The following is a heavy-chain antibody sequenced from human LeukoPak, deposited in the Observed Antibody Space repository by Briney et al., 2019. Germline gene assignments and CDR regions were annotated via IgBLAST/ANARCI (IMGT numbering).Heavy chain of an antibody. V-gene: IGHV3-23*01. Sequence: GGSLRLSCAASGFMFSSYAMSWVRQAPGKGLEWVSTISGSGFSTYYADSVKGRFTISRDNSKNTLYLQMNSLRAEDTAVYYCAKDLRYYDTLTGPWGQGTLVTVSS. CDR2: ISGSGFST. CDR3: AKDLRYYDTLTGP. CDR1: GFMFSSYA. D-gene: IGHD3-9*01. J-gene: IGHJ5*02.